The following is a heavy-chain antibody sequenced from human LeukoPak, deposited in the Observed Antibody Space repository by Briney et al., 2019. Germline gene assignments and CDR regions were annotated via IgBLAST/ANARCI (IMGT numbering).Heavy chain of an antibody. CDR2: ISAYNGNT. CDR1: GYTFTSYG. D-gene: IGHD3-3*01. CDR3: ASSDFWSGSPY. J-gene: IGHJ4*02. V-gene: IGHV1-18*01. Sequence: GESLKISCKGSGYTFTSYGISWVRQAPGQGLEWMGWISAYNGNTNYAQKLQGRVTMTTDTSTSTAYMELRSLRSDDTAVYYCASSDFWSGSPYWGQGTLVTVSS.